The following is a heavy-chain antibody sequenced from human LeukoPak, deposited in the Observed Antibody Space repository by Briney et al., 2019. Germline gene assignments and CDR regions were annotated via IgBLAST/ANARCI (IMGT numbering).Heavy chain of an antibody. Sequence: ASVKVSCKASGYTFTSYTIHWVRQAPGQRLEWMGWINAGNNNTKYSQDFQGRVTITRDTSAITAYMELSNLRSEDMAVYYCARGGGGSYYYFDYWGQGTLVTVSS. CDR2: INAGNNNT. V-gene: IGHV1-3*03. CDR1: GYTFTSYT. D-gene: IGHD1-26*01. J-gene: IGHJ4*02. CDR3: ARGGGGSYYYFDY.